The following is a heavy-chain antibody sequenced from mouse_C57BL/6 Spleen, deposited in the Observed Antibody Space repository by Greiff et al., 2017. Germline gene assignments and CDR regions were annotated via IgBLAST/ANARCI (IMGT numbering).Heavy chain of an antibody. D-gene: IGHD2-2*01. CDR3: ATTMVTDFDY. CDR2: IYPGDGDT. Sequence: QVQLQQSGPELVKPGASVKISCKASGYAFSSSWMNWVKQRPGKGLEWIGRIYPGDGDTNYNGMFKGKATLTADKSSSTAYMQLSSLTSEDSAVYFCATTMVTDFDYWGQGTTLTVSS. V-gene: IGHV1-82*01. CDR1: GYAFSSSW. J-gene: IGHJ2*01.